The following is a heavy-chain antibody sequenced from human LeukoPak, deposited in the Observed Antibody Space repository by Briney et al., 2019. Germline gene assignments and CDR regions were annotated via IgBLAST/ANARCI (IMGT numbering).Heavy chain of an antibody. CDR2: ISAYNGNT. Sequence: ASVKVSCKASGYTFTSYGISWVRQAPGQGLEWMGWISAYNGNTNYAQKLQGRDTMTTDTSTSTAYMELRSLRSDDTAVYYCARVGLAEYYGSGEYGMDVWGKGTTVTVSS. V-gene: IGHV1-18*04. J-gene: IGHJ6*04. CDR3: ARVGLAEYYGSGEYGMDV. CDR1: GYTFTSYG. D-gene: IGHD3-10*01.